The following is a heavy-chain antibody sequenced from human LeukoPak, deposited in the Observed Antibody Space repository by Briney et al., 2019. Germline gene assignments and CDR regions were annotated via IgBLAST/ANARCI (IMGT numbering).Heavy chain of an antibody. Sequence: GGSLRLSCAASGFTFSSYAMSWVRQAPGKGLEWVSAISGRGGSTYYADSVKGRFTISRDNSKNTLYLQMNSLRAEDTAVYYCAKYSRSVTTFLHWFDPWGQGTLSPSPQ. CDR1: GFTFSSYA. V-gene: IGHV3-23*01. CDR2: ISGRGGST. D-gene: IGHD4-11*01. CDR3: AKYSRSVTTFLHWFDP. J-gene: IGHJ5*02.